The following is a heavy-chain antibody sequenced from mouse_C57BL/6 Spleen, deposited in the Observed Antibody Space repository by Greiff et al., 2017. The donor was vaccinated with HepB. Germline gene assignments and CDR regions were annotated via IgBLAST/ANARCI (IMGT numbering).Heavy chain of an antibody. CDR2: INPGSGGT. Sequence: QVQLKESGAELVRPGTSVKVSCKASGYAFTNYLIEWVKQRPGQGLEWIGVINPGSGGTNYNEKFKGKATLTADKSSSTAYMQLSSLTSEDSAVYFCARLETGKDYWGQGTTLTVAS. V-gene: IGHV1-54*01. J-gene: IGHJ2*01. D-gene: IGHD4-1*01. CDR3: ARLETGKDY. CDR1: GYAFTNYL.